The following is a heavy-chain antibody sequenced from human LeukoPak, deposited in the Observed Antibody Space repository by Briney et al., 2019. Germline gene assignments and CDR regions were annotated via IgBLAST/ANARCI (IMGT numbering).Heavy chain of an antibody. CDR3: ARDLEGTGSGSYYRASMDV. CDR1: GYTFTSYY. Sequence: ASVKVSCKASGYTFTSYYMHWVRQAPGQGLEWMGTINPSGGSTSYAQKFQGRVTMTRDTSTSTVYMELSSLRSEDTAVYYCARDLEGTGSGSYYRASMDVWGKGTTVTVSS. V-gene: IGHV1-46*01. J-gene: IGHJ6*04. D-gene: IGHD3-10*01. CDR2: INPSGGST.